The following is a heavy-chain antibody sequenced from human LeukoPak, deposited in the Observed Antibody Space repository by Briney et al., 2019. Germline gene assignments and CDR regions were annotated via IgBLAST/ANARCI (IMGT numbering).Heavy chain of an antibody. V-gene: IGHV3-30*18. J-gene: IGHJ4*02. CDR2: ISYDGSNK. CDR1: GFTFSSYG. Sequence: GGSLRLSCAASGFTFSSYGMHWVRQAPGKGLEWVAVISYDGSNKYYADSVKGRFTISRDNSKNTLYLQTNSLRAEDTAVYYCAKGYYYDSSGNDYWGQGTLVTVSS. D-gene: IGHD3-22*01. CDR3: AKGYYYDSSGNDY.